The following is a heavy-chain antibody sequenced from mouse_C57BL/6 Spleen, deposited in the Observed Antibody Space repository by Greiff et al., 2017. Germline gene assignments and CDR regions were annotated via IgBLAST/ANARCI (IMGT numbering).Heavy chain of an antibody. Sequence: QVQLQQPGAELVKPGASVKLSCKASGYTFTSYWMHWVKQRPGQGLEWIGMIHPNSGSTNYNEKFKSKATLTVAKSSSTAYIQLSSLTSEDSAVYYCARELTGTVPFDYWGQGTTLTVSS. CDR3: ARELTGTVPFDY. CDR1: GYTFTSYW. CDR2: IHPNSGST. V-gene: IGHV1-64*01. D-gene: IGHD4-1*01. J-gene: IGHJ2*01.